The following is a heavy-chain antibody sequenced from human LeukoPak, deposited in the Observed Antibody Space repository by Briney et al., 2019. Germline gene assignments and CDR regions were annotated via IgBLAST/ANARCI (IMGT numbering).Heavy chain of an antibody. J-gene: IGHJ5*02. Sequence: SETLSLTCTVSGGSISPYYWTWIRQPPGKGLEWLGYVYYNGNTNYNTSLKSRITTSVDTAKNQFSLRLKSVTAADTAVYYCARGPLSSRTTWTWFDPWGQGTLVTVSS. CDR2: VYYNGNT. D-gene: IGHD3/OR15-3a*01. V-gene: IGHV4-59*01. CDR3: ARGPLSSRTTWTWFDP. CDR1: GGSISPYY.